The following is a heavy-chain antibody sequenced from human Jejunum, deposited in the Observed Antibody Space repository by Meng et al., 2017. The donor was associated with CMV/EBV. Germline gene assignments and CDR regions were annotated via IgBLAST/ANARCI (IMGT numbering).Heavy chain of an antibody. CDR1: GGSISSGDSY. Sequence: VSGGSISSGDSYCSWVRQPPGKGLEWIGYICESGGTCYNPSLESRVTISVDTSKNQFSQKVMSVTAADTAVYYGAREGTNSYYFDYWGQGTLVTVSS. D-gene: IGHD1-14*01. CDR2: ICESGGT. J-gene: IGHJ4*02. CDR3: AREGTNSYYFDY. V-gene: IGHV4-30-4*01.